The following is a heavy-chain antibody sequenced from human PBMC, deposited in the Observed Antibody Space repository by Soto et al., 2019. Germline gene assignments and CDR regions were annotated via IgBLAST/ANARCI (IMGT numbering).Heavy chain of an antibody. Sequence: GGSLRLSCAASGFTFSSYAMSWVRQAPGKGLEWVSAISGSGGSTYYADSVKGRFTISRDNSKSTLYLQMHGLRVEDTAVYFCAKGGHDYWGQGTQVTVSS. CDR1: GFTFSSYA. J-gene: IGHJ4*02. CDR2: ISGSGGST. CDR3: AKGGHDY. V-gene: IGHV3-23*01.